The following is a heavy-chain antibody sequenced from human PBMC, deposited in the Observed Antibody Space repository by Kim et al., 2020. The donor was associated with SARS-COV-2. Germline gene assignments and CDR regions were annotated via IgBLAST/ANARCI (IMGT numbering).Heavy chain of an antibody. CDR3: ARHYSNYNYYYGMDV. CDR1: GGSISSYY. Sequence: SETLSRTCTVSGGSISSYYWSWIRQPPGKGLEWIGYIYYSGSTNYNPSLKSRVTISVDTSKNQFSLKLSSVTAADTAVYYCARHYSNYNYYYGMDVWGQG. D-gene: IGHD4-4*01. CDR2: IYYSGST. J-gene: IGHJ6*02. V-gene: IGHV4-59*08.